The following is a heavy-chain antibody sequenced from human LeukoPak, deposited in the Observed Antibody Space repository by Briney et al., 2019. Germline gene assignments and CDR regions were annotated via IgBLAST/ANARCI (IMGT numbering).Heavy chain of an antibody. CDR3: ARDFDYVWGSYRYVFDY. Sequence: GASVKVSCKASGYTFTGYYMHWVRQAPGQGLEWMGWINPNSGGTNYAQKFQGRVTMTRDTSISTAYMELSRLRSDDTAVYYCARDFDYVWGSYRYVFDYWGQGTLVTVSS. CDR2: INPNSGGT. D-gene: IGHD3-16*02. V-gene: IGHV1-2*02. CDR1: GYTFTGYY. J-gene: IGHJ4*02.